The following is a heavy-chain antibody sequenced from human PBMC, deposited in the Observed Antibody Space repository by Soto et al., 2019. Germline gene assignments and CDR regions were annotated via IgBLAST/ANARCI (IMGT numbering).Heavy chain of an antibody. Sequence: ASVKVSCKASGGTFSSYTISWVRQAPGQGLEWMGRIIPILGIANYAQKFQGRVTITADKSTSTAYMELSSLRSEDTAVYYCAREGNTSYYYYYYYMDVWGKGATVTAP. V-gene: IGHV1-69*04. CDR3: AREGNTSYYYYYYYMDV. D-gene: IGHD2-2*01. CDR2: IIPILGIA. CDR1: GGTFSSYT. J-gene: IGHJ6*03.